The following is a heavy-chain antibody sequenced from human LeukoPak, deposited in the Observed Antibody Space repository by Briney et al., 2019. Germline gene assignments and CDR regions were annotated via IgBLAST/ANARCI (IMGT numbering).Heavy chain of an antibody. CDR2: IYTSGRT. CDR3: ATSYDVKTAPYDL. CDR1: GDSISRYC. V-gene: IGHV4-4*09. J-gene: IGHJ5*02. Sequence: PSETLSFTCTVSGDSISRYCWSWVRQPPGKELEWIGYIYTSGRTDYNPSLKSRVTMSVDTSKNQVSMELRFLTAADTAVYYCATSYDVKTAPYDLWGQGTLSPSP. D-gene: IGHD3-10*02.